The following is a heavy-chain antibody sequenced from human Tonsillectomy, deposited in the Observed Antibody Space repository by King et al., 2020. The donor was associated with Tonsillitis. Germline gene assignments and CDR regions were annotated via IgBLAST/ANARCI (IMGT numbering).Heavy chain of an antibody. J-gene: IGHJ4*02. D-gene: IGHD3-22*01. Sequence: VQLVESGGGLVQPGGSLKLSCAASGFTFRGSRMHWVRPASGRGLEWVGRIRTRLNNYATSYAASVQGRFTISRDDSKNTAYLQMNSLKTDDTAIYYCTSLRYCDSNGCYDYWGQGTLVTVSS. CDR1: GFTFRGSR. CDR2: IRTRLNNYAT. CDR3: TSLRYCDSNGCYDY. V-gene: IGHV3-73*02.